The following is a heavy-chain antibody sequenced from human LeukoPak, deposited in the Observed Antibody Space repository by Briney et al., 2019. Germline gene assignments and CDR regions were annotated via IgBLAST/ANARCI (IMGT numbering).Heavy chain of an antibody. Sequence: PSQTLSLTCTVSGGSISSGSYYWSWIRQPAGKGLEWIGRIYTSGSTNYNPSLKSRVTISVDTSKNQFSLKLSSVTAADTAVYYCARARITIFGVVGYWGQGTLVTVSS. CDR2: IYTSGST. CDR3: ARARITIFGVVGY. J-gene: IGHJ4*02. D-gene: IGHD3-3*01. V-gene: IGHV4-61*02. CDR1: GGSISSGSYY.